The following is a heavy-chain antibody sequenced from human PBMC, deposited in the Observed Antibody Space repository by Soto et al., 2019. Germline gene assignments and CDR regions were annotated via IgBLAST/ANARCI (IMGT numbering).Heavy chain of an antibody. CDR1: GGSISSGGYY. D-gene: IGHD3-10*02. CDR3: ARDVRRAGGMDV. J-gene: IGHJ6*02. CDR2: IYYSGST. V-gene: IGHV4-31*03. Sequence: QVQLQESGPGLVKPSQTLSLTCTVSGGSISSGGYYWSWIRQHPGKGLEWSGYIYYSGSTYYKPSLKSGVTISVDTSKHQFSLKLSSVTAADTAVYYWARDVRRAGGMDVWGQGTTVTVSS.